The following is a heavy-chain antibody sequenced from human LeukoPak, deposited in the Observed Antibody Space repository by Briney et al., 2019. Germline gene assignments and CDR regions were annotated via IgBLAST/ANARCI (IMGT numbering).Heavy chain of an antibody. CDR2: IYYSGST. J-gene: IGHJ2*01. CDR3: ARESFSKGGPPGYCSSTSCYGYFDL. V-gene: IGHV4-30-4*01. Sequence: PSQTLSLTCTVSGGSISSGDYYWSWIRQPPGKGLEWIGYIYYSGSTYYNPSLKSRVTISVGTSKNQFSLKLSSVTAADTAVYYCARESFSKGGPPGYCSSTSCYGYFDLWGRGTLVTVSS. D-gene: IGHD2-2*01. CDR1: GGSISSGDYY.